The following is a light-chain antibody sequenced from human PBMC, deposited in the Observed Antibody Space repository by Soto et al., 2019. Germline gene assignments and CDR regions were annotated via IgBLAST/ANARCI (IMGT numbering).Light chain of an antibody. CDR2: DAS. Sequence: EIVVTQSPATLSVSPGERATLSCRASQSAISNLAWYQQKPGQTPRLLIYDASTRATDIPARSSGSGSGTDFTLTISSLLSEDFAVYYCHQYYSWPLTFGGGTKVDIK. V-gene: IGKV3-15*01. CDR3: HQYYSWPLT. CDR1: QSAISN. J-gene: IGKJ4*01.